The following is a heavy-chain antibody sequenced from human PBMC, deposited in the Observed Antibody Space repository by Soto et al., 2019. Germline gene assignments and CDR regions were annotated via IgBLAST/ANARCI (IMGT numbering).Heavy chain of an antibody. D-gene: IGHD6-13*01. CDR2: ISYDGSNK. Sequence: QVQLVESGGGVVQPGRSLRLSCAASGFTFSSYAMHWVRQAPGKGLEGVAVISYDGSNKYYADSVKGRFTISRDNSKNTLYLQMNRLRAEDTAVYYCASRRIAAAGSYYYGMDVLGPGTTVTVSS. J-gene: IGHJ6*02. V-gene: IGHV3-30-3*01. CDR1: GFTFSSYA. CDR3: ASRRIAAAGSYYYGMDV.